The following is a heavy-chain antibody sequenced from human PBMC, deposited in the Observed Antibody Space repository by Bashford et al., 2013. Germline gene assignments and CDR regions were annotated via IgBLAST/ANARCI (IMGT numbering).Heavy chain of an antibody. D-gene: IGHD1-14*01. CDR3: AHRHGSWNHDFQH. J-gene: IGHJ1*01. CDR1: VRYSSHYVGVGV. Sequence: SGPYAREPTQTSYADLVTVLWVRYSSHYVGVGVWAGSVSPHERPWSGLHSFIWDDDKRYSPSLKSRLTITKDTSKNQVVLTMANMDPVDTATYYCAHRHGSWNHDFQHWGQGTLVTVSS. CDR2: FIWDDDK. V-gene: IGHV2-5*02.